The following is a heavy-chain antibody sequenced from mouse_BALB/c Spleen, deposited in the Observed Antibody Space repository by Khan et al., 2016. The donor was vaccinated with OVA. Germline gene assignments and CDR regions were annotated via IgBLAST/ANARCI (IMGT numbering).Heavy chain of an antibody. CDR1: GYTFTSYT. CDR2: INPSSGYT. CDR3: ARAHER. V-gene: IGHV1-4*01. D-gene: IGHD1-3*01. Sequence: QVRLQQSGAELARPGASVKMSCKASGYTFTSYTMHWVKQRPGQGLEWIGYINPSSGYTKYKQKFKDRATLIAEKSSSTAYMQLSSLTSEDSAVYDCARAHERWGQGTTVTVS. J-gene: IGHJ2*01.